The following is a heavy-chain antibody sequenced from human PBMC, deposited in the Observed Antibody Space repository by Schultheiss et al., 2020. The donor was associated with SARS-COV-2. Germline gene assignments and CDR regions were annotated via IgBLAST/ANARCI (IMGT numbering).Heavy chain of an antibody. J-gene: IGHJ4*02. V-gene: IGHV3-48*03. CDR3: ARGGMAPYSSTGY. Sequence: GGSLRLSCAASGFTFSSYEMNWVLQAPGKGLEWVSSITSGGSTIYYADSVKGRFTISRDNAKNSLYLQMNSLRAEDTAVYYCARGGMAPYSSTGYWGQGTLVTVSS. CDR2: ITSGGSTI. D-gene: IGHD6-13*01. CDR1: GFTFSSYE.